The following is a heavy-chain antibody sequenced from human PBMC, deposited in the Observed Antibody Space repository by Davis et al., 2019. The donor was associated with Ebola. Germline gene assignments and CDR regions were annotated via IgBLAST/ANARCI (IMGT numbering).Heavy chain of an antibody. V-gene: IGHV4-31*03. D-gene: IGHD4-17*01. J-gene: IGHJ4*02. CDR1: GGSISSGGYY. CDR3: ARSGAPVTTFDY. CDR2: IYYSGST. Sequence: SETLSLTCTASGGSISSGGYYWSWIRQHPGKGPEWIGYIYYSGSTYYNPSLKRRVTISVDTSKNQFSLKLSSVTAADTAVYYCARSGAPVTTFDYWGQGTLVTVSS.